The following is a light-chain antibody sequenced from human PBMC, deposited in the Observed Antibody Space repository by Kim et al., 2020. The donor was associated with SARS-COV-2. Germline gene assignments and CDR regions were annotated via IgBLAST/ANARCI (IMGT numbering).Light chain of an antibody. CDR1: QSVSEN. V-gene: IGKV3-15*01. J-gene: IGKJ1*01. CDR3: QQYNNWWS. CDR2: AAS. Sequence: SGSPGDRATLSCRASQSVSENLVWYQQKHGQAPRLLIYAASTRATGIPARFSGSGSGTEFTLTISSLQSEDFAVYYCQQYNNWWSFGQGTKVDIK.